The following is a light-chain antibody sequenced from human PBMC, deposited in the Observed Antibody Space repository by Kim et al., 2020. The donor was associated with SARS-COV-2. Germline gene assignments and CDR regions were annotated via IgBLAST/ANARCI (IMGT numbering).Light chain of an antibody. V-gene: IGLV2-23*02. CDR1: RSDIGTYNL. CDR3: CSYAGSSTFVI. J-gene: IGLJ2*01. Sequence: QSALTQPASVSGSPGQSITISCTGSRSDIGTYNLVSWYQQHPGKAPKLMIYEVTKRPSGVSNRFSGSKSDNTASLTISGLQTEDEADYYCCSYAGSSTFVIFGGGTQLTVL. CDR2: EVT.